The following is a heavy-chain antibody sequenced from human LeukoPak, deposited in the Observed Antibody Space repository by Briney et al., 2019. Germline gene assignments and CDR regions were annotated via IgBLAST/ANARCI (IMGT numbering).Heavy chain of an antibody. Sequence: ASVKVSCMASGYTFTSYGISWVRPAPGQGLEWMGWISAYNGNTNYARKLQGRVTMTTDTSTSTAYMELRSLRSDDTAVYYCARDGRSYYYGSGSSWGQGTLVTVSS. J-gene: IGHJ5*02. CDR3: ARDGRSYYYGSGSS. D-gene: IGHD3-10*01. V-gene: IGHV1-18*01. CDR2: ISAYNGNT. CDR1: GYTFTSYG.